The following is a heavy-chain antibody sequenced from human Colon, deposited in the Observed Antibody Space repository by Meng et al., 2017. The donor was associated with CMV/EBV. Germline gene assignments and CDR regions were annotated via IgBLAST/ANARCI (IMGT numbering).Heavy chain of an antibody. CDR1: GYIFSTYD. D-gene: IGHD2-15*01. CDR3: ARGRGGGKWFDP. CDR2: MSPINGKT. J-gene: IGHJ5*02. V-gene: IGHV1-8*02. Sequence: CEASGYIFSTYDIYWMRPATGQGLEWMGWMSPINGKTGYAQKFQGRVTMSKNTSISTAYMELSSLTLDDTAVYYCARGRGGGKWFDPWGQGTLVTVSS.